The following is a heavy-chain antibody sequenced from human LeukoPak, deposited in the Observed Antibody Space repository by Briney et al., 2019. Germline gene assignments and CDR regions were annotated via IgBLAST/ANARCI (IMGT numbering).Heavy chain of an antibody. CDR3: ARRRITIFGVVKAPFDY. V-gene: IGHV1-18*01. D-gene: IGHD3-3*01. CDR1: GYTFTSYG. Sequence: GASVKVSCKASGYTFTSYGISWVRQAPGQGLEWMGWISSYNGNTNYAQKLQGRVTMTTDTSTSTAYMELRNLRSDDTAVYYCARRRITIFGVVKAPFDYWGQGTLVTVSS. J-gene: IGHJ4*02. CDR2: ISSYNGNT.